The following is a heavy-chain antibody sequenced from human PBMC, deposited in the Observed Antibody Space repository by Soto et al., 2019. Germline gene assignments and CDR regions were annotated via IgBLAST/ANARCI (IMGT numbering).Heavy chain of an antibody. CDR2: INAGNGNT. J-gene: IGHJ4*02. CDR1: GYTFTSYA. CDR3: ARASGDYFIDV. D-gene: IGHD3-22*01. V-gene: IGHV1-3*01. Sequence: QVQLVQSGAEVKKPGASVKVSCKASGYTFTSYAMRWVRQAPGQRLEWMGWINAGNGNTKYSQKFQGRVTITRDTSASTAYMELSSLRSEDTAVYYCARASGDYFIDVWGQGTPVTVSS.